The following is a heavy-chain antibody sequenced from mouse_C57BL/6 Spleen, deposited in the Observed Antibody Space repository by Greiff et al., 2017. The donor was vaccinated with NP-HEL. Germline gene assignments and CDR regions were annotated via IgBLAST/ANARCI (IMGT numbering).Heavy chain of an antibody. V-gene: IGHV5-16*01. CDR1: GFTFSDYY. J-gene: IGHJ1*03. CDR2: INYDGSST. CDR3: ARDQDGWYFDV. D-gene: IGHD2-3*01. Sequence: EVKLMESEGGLVQPGSSMKLSCTASGFTFSDYYMAWVRQVPEKGLEWVANINYDGSSTYYLDSLKSRFIISRDNAKNILYLQMSSLKSEDTATYYCARDQDGWYFDVWGTGTTVTVSS.